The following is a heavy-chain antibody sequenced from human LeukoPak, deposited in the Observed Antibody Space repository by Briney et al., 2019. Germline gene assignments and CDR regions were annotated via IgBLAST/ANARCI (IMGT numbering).Heavy chain of an antibody. Sequence: GSLRLSCAASGFTFSSYWMHWVRHAPGKGLVWVSRINSDGSSTSYADSVKGRFTISRDNAKNTLYLQMNSLRAEDTAVYYCLIGGSFTIFGETDTNNWFDPWGQGTLVTVSS. J-gene: IGHJ5*02. CDR2: INSDGSST. D-gene: IGHD3-3*01. CDR3: LIGGSFTIFGETDTNNWFDP. CDR1: GFTFSSYW. V-gene: IGHV3-74*01.